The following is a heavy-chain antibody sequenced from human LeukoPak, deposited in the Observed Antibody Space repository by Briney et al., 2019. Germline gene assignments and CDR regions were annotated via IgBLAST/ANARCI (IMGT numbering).Heavy chain of an antibody. D-gene: IGHD2-2*01. J-gene: IGHJ6*04. Sequence: GGSLRLSCAASGFTFSSYAMSWVRQAPVKGLEWVSGISGSGGNTYYADSVKGRFTISRDNSKNTLYLQMNSLRAEDTAVYYCAKTLGYCSSTSCARGGMDVWGKGTTVTVSS. CDR1: GFTFSSYA. V-gene: IGHV3-23*01. CDR2: ISGSGGNT. CDR3: AKTLGYCSSTSCARGGMDV.